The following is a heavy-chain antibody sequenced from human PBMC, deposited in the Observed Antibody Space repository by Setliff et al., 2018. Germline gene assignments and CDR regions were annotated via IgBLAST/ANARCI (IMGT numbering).Heavy chain of an antibody. CDR1: GYTFTSYG. CDR2: INTNTGNP. CDR3: ASSGWGVGGAFDY. V-gene: IGHV7-4-1*02. D-gene: IGHD3-22*01. J-gene: IGHJ4*02. Sequence: GASVKVSCKASGYTFTSYGTSWVRQAPGQGLEWMGWINTNTGNPTYAQGFTGRFVFSLDTSVSTAYLQISSLKAEDTAVYYCASSGWGVGGAFDYWGQGTLVTVSS.